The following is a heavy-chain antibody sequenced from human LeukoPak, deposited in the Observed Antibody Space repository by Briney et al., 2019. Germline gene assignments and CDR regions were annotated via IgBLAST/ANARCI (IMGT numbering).Heavy chain of an antibody. J-gene: IGHJ4*02. V-gene: IGHV3-30*03. D-gene: IGHD3-22*01. CDR3: TYDSRGYSFDY. CDR1: GFTFSSYS. Sequence: PGGSLRLSCAASGFTFSSYSMNWVRQAPGKGLEWVAVISSDGSLKYYADSLKGLFTISRDNSKNTLYLQVNSLRAEDTAVYYCTYDSRGYSFDYWGQGTLVTVSS. CDR2: ISSDGSLK.